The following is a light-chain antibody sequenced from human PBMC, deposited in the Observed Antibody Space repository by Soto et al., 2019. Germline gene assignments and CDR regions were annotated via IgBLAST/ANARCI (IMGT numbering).Light chain of an antibody. Sequence: DFQMTQSPSSLSASVGDRVTITCRASQRISNYLNWYLQKPGKAPKLLIYAASNLQSGVPSRFSGSGSGTDFTLTISSLQPEDFATYFCQQSYSTPPWTFGQGTKVDIK. J-gene: IGKJ1*01. CDR2: AAS. V-gene: IGKV1-39*01. CDR3: QQSYSTPPWT. CDR1: QRISNY.